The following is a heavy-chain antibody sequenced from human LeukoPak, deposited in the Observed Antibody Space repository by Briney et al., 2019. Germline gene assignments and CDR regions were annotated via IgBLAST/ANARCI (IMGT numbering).Heavy chain of an antibody. Sequence: SETLSLTCTVSGDSISSTTYYWGWIRQPPGKGLEWIGSIYYSGSTYYNPSLKSRVTISVDTSKNQFSLKLSSVTAADTAVYYCARVAYGRPFGYWGQGTLVTVSS. J-gene: IGHJ4*02. V-gene: IGHV4-39*07. D-gene: IGHD3-10*01. CDR1: GDSISSTTYY. CDR3: ARVAYGRPFGY. CDR2: IYYSGST.